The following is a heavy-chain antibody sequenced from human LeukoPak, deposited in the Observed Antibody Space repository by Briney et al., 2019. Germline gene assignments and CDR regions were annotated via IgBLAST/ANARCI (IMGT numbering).Heavy chain of an antibody. J-gene: IGHJ3*02. CDR1: GYTFTGYY. CDR3: ARVGDGLNDGFDI. D-gene: IGHD5-24*01. V-gene: IGHV1-2*06. CDR2: INPNTGGT. Sequence: ASVKVSCKASGYTFTGYYMNWVRQAPGQGLEWMGRINPNTGGTNYAQNFQGSVTMTRDTSIPTVYMELSRLRSDDTAVYYCARVGDGLNDGFDIWGQGTMVTVSS.